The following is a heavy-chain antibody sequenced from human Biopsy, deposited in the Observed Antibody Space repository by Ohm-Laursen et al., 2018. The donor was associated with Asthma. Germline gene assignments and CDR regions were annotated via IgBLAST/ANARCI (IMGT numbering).Heavy chain of an antibody. CDR3: VRDKVVVVPGSKGPTDWFDP. CDR1: GYTFSNYA. D-gene: IGHD2-15*01. Sequence: ASVKVPCKVSGYTFSNYAISWVRQAPGQGLEWMGWISGYNGDTKFAQNVKGRLSLTTDTSTSTAYMELRSLTSDDTAVYYCVRDKVVVVPGSKGPTDWFDPWGQGTLVTVSS. V-gene: IGHV1-18*04. CDR2: ISGYNGDT. J-gene: IGHJ5*02.